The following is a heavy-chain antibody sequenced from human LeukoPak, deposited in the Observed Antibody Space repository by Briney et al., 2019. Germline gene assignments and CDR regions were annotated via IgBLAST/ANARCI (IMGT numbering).Heavy chain of an antibody. CDR3: VTGGYFLDY. CDR2: IKSKVDGETI. CDR1: GFTFSSYA. J-gene: IGHJ4*02. D-gene: IGHD3-16*01. Sequence: PGGSLRLSCAASGFTFSSYAMSWVRQAPGKGLEWVGRIKSKVDGETIDYAAPVKGRFTISRDDSKNTVYVQMSSLKTEDTAVYYCVTGGYFLDYWGQGTVVTVSS. V-gene: IGHV3-15*01.